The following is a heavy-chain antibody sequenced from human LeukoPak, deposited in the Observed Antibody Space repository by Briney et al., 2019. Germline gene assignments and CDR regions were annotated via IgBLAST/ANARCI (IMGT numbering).Heavy chain of an antibody. CDR1: GDSISSYY. J-gene: IGHJ4*02. V-gene: IGHV4-4*09. Sequence: SETLSLTCTVSGDSISSYYWSWIRQPPGKGLEWIGYIYTSGTTNYNPSPKSRVTISADTSKNQFSLKLSSVTAADTAVYYCAGSLPAPKEFAYWRQGTLVSVSS. D-gene: IGHD3-16*02. CDR2: IYTSGTT. CDR3: AGSLPAPKEFAY.